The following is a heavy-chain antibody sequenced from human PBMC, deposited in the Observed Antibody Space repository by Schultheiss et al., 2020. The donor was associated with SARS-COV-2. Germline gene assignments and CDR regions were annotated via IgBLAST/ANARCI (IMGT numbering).Heavy chain of an antibody. J-gene: IGHJ6*03. CDR2: IYYSGST. Sequence: SQTLSLTCTVSGGSISSYYWSWIRQPPGKGLEWIGYIYYSGSTNYNPSLKSRVTISVDTSKNQFSLQLSSVTAADTAVYYCARAQTYYDIFDYMDVWGKGTTVTVSS. V-gene: IGHV4-59*01. CDR3: ARAQTYYDIFDYMDV. D-gene: IGHD3-9*01. CDR1: GGSISSYY.